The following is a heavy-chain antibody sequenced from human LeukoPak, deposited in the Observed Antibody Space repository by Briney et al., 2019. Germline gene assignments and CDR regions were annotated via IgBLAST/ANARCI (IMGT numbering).Heavy chain of an antibody. CDR2: ISGSGGST. Sequence: GGSLRLSCAASGFTFSSYAMSWVRQAPGKGLEWVSAISGSGGSTYYADSVKGRFTISRDNSKNALYLQMNSLRAEDTAVYYCAKDDSGWYRAFDYWGQGTLVTVSS. CDR1: GFTFSSYA. J-gene: IGHJ4*02. CDR3: AKDDSGWYRAFDY. V-gene: IGHV3-23*01. D-gene: IGHD6-19*01.